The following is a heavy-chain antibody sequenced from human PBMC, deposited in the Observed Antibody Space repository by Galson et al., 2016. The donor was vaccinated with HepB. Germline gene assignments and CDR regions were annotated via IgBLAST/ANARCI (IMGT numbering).Heavy chain of an antibody. V-gene: IGHV5-51*01. CDR1: GYSFTNNR. Sequence: QSGAEVKEPGESLRISCEGSGYSFTNNRIGWVRQMPGKGLEWMGIINPVDSETRYSPSLEGQVTISADKSIKTAYLQWNSLKASDTAMYYCARLLHGSWADTFDIWGQGTMVTVSS. CDR3: ARLLHGSWADTFDI. J-gene: IGHJ3*02. CDR2: INPVDSET. D-gene: IGHD2-15*01.